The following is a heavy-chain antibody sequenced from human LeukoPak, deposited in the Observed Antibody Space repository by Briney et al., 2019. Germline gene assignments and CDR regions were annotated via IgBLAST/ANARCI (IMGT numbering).Heavy chain of an antibody. Sequence: ASVKVSCKASGYTFTSYGISWVRQAPGQGLERMGWISAYNGNTNYAQKLQGRVTMTTDTSTSTAYMELRSLRSDDTAVYYCARDQWLGDAFDIWGQGTMVTVSS. CDR3: ARDQWLGDAFDI. J-gene: IGHJ3*02. CDR2: ISAYNGNT. V-gene: IGHV1-18*01. CDR1: GYTFTSYG. D-gene: IGHD6-19*01.